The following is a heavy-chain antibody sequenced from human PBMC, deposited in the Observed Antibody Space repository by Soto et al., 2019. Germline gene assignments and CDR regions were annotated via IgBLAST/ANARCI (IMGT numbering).Heavy chain of an antibody. Sequence: PSQTLSLTCAISGDSDSSNSAAWNWIRQSPSRGLEWLGRTYYRSKWYNDYAVSGKSRITINPDASKNLFSLQLNSVTPEDTAVYYCPRVSTPPVSNRHYYYHYYMDVWGKGTTVTVSS. CDR1: GDSDSSNSAA. V-gene: IGHV6-1*01. CDR3: PRVSTPPVSNRHYYYHYYMDV. CDR2: TYYRSKWYN. J-gene: IGHJ6*03.